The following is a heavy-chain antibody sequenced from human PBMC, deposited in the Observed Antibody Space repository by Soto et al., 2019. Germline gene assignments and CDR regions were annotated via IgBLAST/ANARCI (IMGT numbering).Heavy chain of an antibody. CDR1: GGSFSGYY. D-gene: IGHD5-18*01. CDR3: ARGRRGYSYGYSSQTWIWFDP. Sequence: SETLSLTCAVYGGSFSGYYWSWIRQPPGKGLEWIGEINHSGSTNYNLSLKSRVTISVDTSKNQFSLKLSSVTAADTAVYYCARGRRGYSYGYSSQTWIWFDPWGQGNLVTVSS. CDR2: INHSGST. J-gene: IGHJ5*02. V-gene: IGHV4-34*01.